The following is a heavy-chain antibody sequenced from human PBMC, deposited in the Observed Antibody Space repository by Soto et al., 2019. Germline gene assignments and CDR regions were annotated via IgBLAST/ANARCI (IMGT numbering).Heavy chain of an antibody. V-gene: IGHV4-34*01. J-gene: IGHJ4*02. CDR2: INHSGST. CDR1: GGSFSGYY. Sequence: QVQLQQWGAGLVKPSETLSLTCAVYGGSFSGYYWSWIRQPPGKGLEWIGEINHSGSTISNPSLKSRVTISVDTSKIQFCLKLSSVTAADTAVYYCARGVVSDYWGQGALVSVSS. CDR3: ARGVVSDY. D-gene: IGHD2-2*01.